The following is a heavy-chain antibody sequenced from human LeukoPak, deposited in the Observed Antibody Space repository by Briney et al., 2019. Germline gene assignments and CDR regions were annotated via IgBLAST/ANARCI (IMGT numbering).Heavy chain of an antibody. CDR1: GFTFSSYW. J-gene: IGHJ3*02. CDR3: ARDRPLLAFDI. Sequence: GGSLRLSCAAPGFTFSSYWMHWVRQAPGKGLVWVSRINSDGSSTSYADSVKGRFTISRDNAKNTLYLQMNSLRAEDTAVYYCARDRPLLAFDIWGQGTMVTVSS. D-gene: IGHD2/OR15-2a*01. V-gene: IGHV3-74*01. CDR2: INSDGSST.